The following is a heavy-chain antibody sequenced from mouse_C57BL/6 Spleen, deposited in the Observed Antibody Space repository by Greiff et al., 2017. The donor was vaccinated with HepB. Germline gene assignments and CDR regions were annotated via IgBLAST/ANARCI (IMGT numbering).Heavy chain of an antibody. V-gene: IGHV1-63*01. CDR3: ARGSGFDY. CDR2: IYPGGGYT. CDR1: GYTFTNYW. J-gene: IGHJ2*01. D-gene: IGHD3-2*02. Sequence: SGAELVRPGTSVKMSCKASGYTFTNYWIGWAKQRPGHGLEWIGDIYPGGGYTNYNEKFKGKATLTADKSSSTAYMQFSSLTSEDSAIYYCARGSGFDYWGQGTTLTVSS.